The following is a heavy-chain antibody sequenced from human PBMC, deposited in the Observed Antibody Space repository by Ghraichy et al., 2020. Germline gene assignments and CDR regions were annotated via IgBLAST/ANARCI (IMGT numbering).Heavy chain of an antibody. D-gene: IGHD6-19*01. CDR1: GDSVSSNSAA. CDR3: ALGSSRGWFFDN. J-gene: IGHJ4*02. CDR2: TYYRSKWYS. V-gene: IGHV6-1*01. Sequence: SHTLSLTCAISGDSVSSNSAAWNWIRQSPSRGLEWLGRTYYRSKWYSDYAVSVKSRIIINPDTSKNQFSLQLNSVTPEDTAVYYCALGSSRGWFFDNWGQGTLVTVSS.